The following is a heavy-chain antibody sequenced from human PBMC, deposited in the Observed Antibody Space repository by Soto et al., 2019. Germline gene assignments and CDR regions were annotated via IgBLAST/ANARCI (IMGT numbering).Heavy chain of an antibody. D-gene: IGHD3-3*01. Sequence: QITLNESGPTQVNPRQTLTLTCTFSGFSLTTSGVGVGWIRQSPGKAPEWLALIYWDDDKRYSPSLKSRLTITKDTSKNQVVLTMADLDPADTATYYVAHRVLRTVFGLVTTTAIYFDFWGQGTPVAGSS. J-gene: IGHJ4*02. CDR3: AHRVLRTVFGLVTTTAIYFDF. CDR2: IYWDDDK. V-gene: IGHV2-5*02. CDR1: GFSLTTSGVG.